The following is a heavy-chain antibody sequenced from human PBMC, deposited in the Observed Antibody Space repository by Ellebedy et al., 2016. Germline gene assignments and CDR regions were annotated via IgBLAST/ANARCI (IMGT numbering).Heavy chain of an antibody. Sequence: SGPTLVKPTQTLTLTCTFSGFSLSASGVGVGWIRQPPGKALEWLALISWDDDTRYSPSLESRLTITKDTSKNPVVLTMTNMDPVDTATYYCARVWRGSCFDYWGQGTLVTVSS. D-gene: IGHD2-2*03. V-gene: IGHV2-5*02. CDR3: ARVWRGSCFDY. J-gene: IGHJ4*02. CDR2: ISWDDDT. CDR1: GFSLSASGVG.